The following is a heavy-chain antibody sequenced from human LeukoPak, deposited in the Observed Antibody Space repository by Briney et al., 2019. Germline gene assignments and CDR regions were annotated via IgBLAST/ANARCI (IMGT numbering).Heavy chain of an antibody. D-gene: IGHD1-26*01. CDR1: GFTFSSYA. V-gene: IGHV3-23*01. Sequence: GGSLRLSCAASGFTFSSYAMSWVRQAPGKGLEWVSAISGSGGSTYYADSVKVQFTIYRANSKNTLYLQMNSLRAEDTALYFCAKGIPWACLPYCAFDIWGQGTMVTVSS. J-gene: IGHJ3*02. CDR2: ISGSGGST. CDR3: AKGIPWACLPYCAFDI.